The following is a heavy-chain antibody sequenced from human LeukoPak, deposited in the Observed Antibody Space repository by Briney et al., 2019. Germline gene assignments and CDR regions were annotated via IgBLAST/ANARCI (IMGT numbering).Heavy chain of an antibody. Sequence: SVKVSCKASGGTFSSYAIGWVRQAPGQGLEWMGGIIPIFGTANYAQKFQGRVTITADESTSTAYMELSSLRSEDTAVYYCARGGDYYDSSGYIDYWGQGTLVTVSS. CDR2: IIPIFGTA. J-gene: IGHJ4*02. CDR3: ARGGDYYDSSGYIDY. CDR1: GGTFSSYA. V-gene: IGHV1-69*13. D-gene: IGHD3-22*01.